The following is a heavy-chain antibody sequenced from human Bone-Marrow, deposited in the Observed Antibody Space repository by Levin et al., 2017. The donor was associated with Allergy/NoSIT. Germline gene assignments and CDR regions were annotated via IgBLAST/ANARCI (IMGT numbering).Heavy chain of an antibody. CDR1: GFSFSTYV. V-gene: IGHV3-30*04. CDR2: ISDDGSNV. D-gene: IGHD3-9*01. CDR3: ARDGPGYHYGMDV. J-gene: IGHJ6*02. Sequence: GGSLRLSCAASGFSFSTYVMHWVRQAPGKGLEWVSLISDDGSNVHYADSVKGRFTISRDNSNNTIYLHMSSLRREDTALYYCARDGPGYHYGMDVWGQGTTVTVSS.